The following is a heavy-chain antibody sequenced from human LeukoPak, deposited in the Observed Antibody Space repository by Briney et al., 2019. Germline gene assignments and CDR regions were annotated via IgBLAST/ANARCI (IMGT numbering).Heavy chain of an antibody. J-gene: IGHJ4*02. Sequence: PGGSLRLSCAASGFTFSSYAMHWVRQAPGKGLEYVSAISRNGGSTYYANSVKGRFTISRDNSKNTLYLQTGSLRAEDMAVYYCARGVPSLTLDYWGQGTLVTVSS. V-gene: IGHV3-64*01. CDR2: ISRNGGST. CDR1: GFTFSSYA. CDR3: ARGVPSLTLDY.